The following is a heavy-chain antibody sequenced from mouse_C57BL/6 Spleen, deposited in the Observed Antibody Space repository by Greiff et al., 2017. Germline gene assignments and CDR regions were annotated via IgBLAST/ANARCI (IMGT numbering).Heavy chain of an antibody. CDR2: ISYDGSN. J-gene: IGHJ3*01. D-gene: IGHD2-5*01. CDR1: GYSITSGYY. V-gene: IGHV3-6*01. CDR3: ARGSNYCAY. Sequence: EVQLQESGPGLVKPSQSLSLTCSVTGYSITSGYYWNWIRQFPGNKLEWMGYISYDGSNNYNPSLKNRISITRDTSKNQFFLKLNSVTTEDTATYYCARGSNYCAYWGQGTLVTVSA.